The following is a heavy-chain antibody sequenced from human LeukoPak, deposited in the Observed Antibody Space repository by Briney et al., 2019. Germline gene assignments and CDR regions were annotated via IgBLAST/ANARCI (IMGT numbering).Heavy chain of an antibody. V-gene: IGHV1-2*02. CDR1: GYTFTGYY. Sequence: WASVKVSCKASGYTFTGYYMHWVRQAPGQGLEWMGWINPNSGGTNYAQKFQGRVTMTRDTSISTAYMELSRLRSDDTAVYYCARDSSGWQGSWFGGVSGQGSWFDPWGQGTLVTVSS. J-gene: IGHJ5*02. CDR2: INPNSGGT. D-gene: IGHD6-19*01. CDR3: ARDSSGWQGSWFGGVSGQGSWFDP.